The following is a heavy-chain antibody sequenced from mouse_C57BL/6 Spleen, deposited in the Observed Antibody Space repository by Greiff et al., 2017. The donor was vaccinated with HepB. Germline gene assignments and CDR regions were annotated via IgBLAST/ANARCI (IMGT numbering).Heavy chain of an antibody. CDR1: GFTFSDYG. CDR3: ARSPGLLDFDY. V-gene: IGHV5-17*01. CDR2: ISSGSSTS. J-gene: IGHJ2*01. Sequence: EVMLVESGGGLVKPGGSLKLSCAASGFTFSDYGMHWVRQAPEKGLEWVAYISSGSSTSYYADTVKGRFTISRDNAKNTLFLQMTSLRSEDTAMYYCARSPGLLDFDYWGQGTTLTVSS. D-gene: IGHD3-1*01.